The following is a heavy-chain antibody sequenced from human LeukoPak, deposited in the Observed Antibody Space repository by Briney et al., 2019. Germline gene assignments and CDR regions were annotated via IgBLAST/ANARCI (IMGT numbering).Heavy chain of an antibody. CDR3: ARGPYSSSWYWPTNQPLDY. V-gene: IGHV1-46*01. D-gene: IGHD6-13*01. Sequence: GASVKVSCKASGYTFTSYYMHWVRQAPGQGLEWMGIINPSGGSTSYAQKFQGRVTITRDTSASTAYMELSSLRSEDTAVYYCARGPYSSSWYWPTNQPLDYWGQGTLVTVSS. J-gene: IGHJ4*02. CDR1: GYTFTSYY. CDR2: INPSGGST.